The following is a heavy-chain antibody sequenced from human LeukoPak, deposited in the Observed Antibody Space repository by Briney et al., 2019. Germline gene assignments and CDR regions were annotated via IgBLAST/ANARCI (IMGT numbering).Heavy chain of an antibody. J-gene: IGHJ4*02. CDR2: ITGSGRNT. V-gene: IGHV3-23*01. Sequence: GGSLRLSCAASGFTFSSYAMSWVRQAPGKGLEGVSHITGSGRNTYYADSVKGRFTVSRDNSKSTMYLQMNSLRADDTAVYYCAKEIGSSTFFDYWGQGTRVTVSS. D-gene: IGHD6-19*01. CDR3: AKEIGSSTFFDY. CDR1: GFTFSSYA.